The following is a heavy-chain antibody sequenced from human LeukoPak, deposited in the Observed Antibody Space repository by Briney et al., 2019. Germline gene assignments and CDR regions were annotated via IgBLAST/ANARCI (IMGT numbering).Heavy chain of an antibody. CDR3: ARDDILTGYYISYYFDY. Sequence: PGGSLRLSCAASGFTFSSYAMHWVRQAPGKGLEWVAVISCDGSNKYYADSVKGRFTISRDNSKNTLYLQMNSLRAEDTAVYYCARDDILTGYYISYYFDYWGQGTLVTVSS. V-gene: IGHV3-30*04. D-gene: IGHD3-9*01. J-gene: IGHJ4*02. CDR1: GFTFSSYA. CDR2: ISCDGSNK.